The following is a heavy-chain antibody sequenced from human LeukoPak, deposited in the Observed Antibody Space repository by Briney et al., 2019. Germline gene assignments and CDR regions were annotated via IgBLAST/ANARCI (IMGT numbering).Heavy chain of an antibody. CDR1: GGSISSSSYY. CDR2: IYYSGST. CDR3: ARHDWVY. J-gene: IGHJ4*02. Sequence: SQTLSLTCAVSGGSISSSSYYWAWIRQPPGKGLEWIGSIYYSGSTYYNPSLKSRVTIFVDTSKNQFSLKLSSVTAADTAVYYCARHDWVYWGQGILVTVSS. V-gene: IGHV4-39*01. D-gene: IGHD2-21*01.